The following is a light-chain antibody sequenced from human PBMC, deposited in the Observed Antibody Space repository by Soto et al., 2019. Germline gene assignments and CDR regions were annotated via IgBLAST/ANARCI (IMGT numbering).Light chain of an antibody. CDR3: QQYSSSPDT. CDR2: GAS. CDR1: QSVSNSY. Sequence: EIVLTQSPGTLSLSPGERATLSCRASQSVSNSYLAWYQQKPGQPPRLLIYGASSRATGIPDRFSGSGSGTDFTLTISRLEPEDFAVYYCQQYSSSPDTFSQGTKLEIK. V-gene: IGKV3-20*01. J-gene: IGKJ2*01.